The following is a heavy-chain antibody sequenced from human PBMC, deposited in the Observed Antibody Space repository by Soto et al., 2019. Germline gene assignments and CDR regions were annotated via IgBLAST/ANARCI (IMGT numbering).Heavy chain of an antibody. CDR2: ISSSSSYI. J-gene: IGHJ3*02. CDR1: GFTFSSYS. V-gene: IGHV3-21*01. D-gene: IGHD3-22*01. Sequence: EVQLVESGGGLVKPGGSLRLSCAASGFTFSSYSMNWVRQAPGKGLEWVSSISSSSSYIYYADSVKGRFTISRDNAKNSLYLQMSSLRAEDTAVYYCAGGYHYYDSSGYDKWDAFDIWGQGTMVTVSS. CDR3: AGGYHYYDSSGYDKWDAFDI.